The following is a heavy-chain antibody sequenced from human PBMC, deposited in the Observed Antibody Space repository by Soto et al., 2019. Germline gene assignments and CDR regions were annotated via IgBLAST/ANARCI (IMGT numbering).Heavy chain of an antibody. V-gene: IGHV3-30*18. CDR2: ISYDGSNK. CDR1: GFTFSSYG. CDR3: AKPGND. D-gene: IGHD1-1*01. Sequence: QVQLVESGGGVVQPGRSLRLSCAASGFTFSSYGMHWVRQAPGKGLEWVAVISYDGSNKYYADSVKGRFTISRDNSKNTLYLQMNSLRAEDTAVYYCAKPGNDRGQGTLVTVSS. J-gene: IGHJ4*02.